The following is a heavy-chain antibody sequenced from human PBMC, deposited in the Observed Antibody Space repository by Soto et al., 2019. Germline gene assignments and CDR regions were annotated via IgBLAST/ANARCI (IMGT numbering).Heavy chain of an antibody. CDR3: ARGSTTEKVDS. Sequence: SETLSLTCTVSGGSISSGGYYWSWIRQHPGKGLEWIGYIYYIGSTYYNPSLKSRVTISVDTSMNQFSLALTSVTAADTAMYYCARGSTTEKVDSWGQGILVTVSS. J-gene: IGHJ4*02. CDR1: GGSISSGGYY. CDR2: IYYIGST. V-gene: IGHV4-30-4*08.